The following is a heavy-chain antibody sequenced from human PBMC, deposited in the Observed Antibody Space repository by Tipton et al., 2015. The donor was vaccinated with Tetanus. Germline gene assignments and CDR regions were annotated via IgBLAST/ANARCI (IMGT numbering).Heavy chain of an antibody. CDR3: ARANSEFPKKGPFDS. J-gene: IGHJ4*02. Sequence: TLSLTCTVSGVSLTDYYWTWIRQPPGKGLEWIGEINHSGSAKYIPSLKSRATISVDTSKNQFSLNLSSVTAADTAVYYCARANSEFPKKGPFDSWGQGSLVIVSS. CDR2: INHSGSA. V-gene: IGHV4-34*01. CDR1: GVSLTDYY. D-gene: IGHD2/OR15-2a*01.